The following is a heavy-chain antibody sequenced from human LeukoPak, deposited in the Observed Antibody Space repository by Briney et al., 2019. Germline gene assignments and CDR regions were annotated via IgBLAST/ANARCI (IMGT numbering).Heavy chain of an antibody. D-gene: IGHD5-24*01. CDR3: ARAEGDGYNWDAFDI. Sequence: GESLKISCKGSGYSFTSYWIGWVRQMPGKGLEWMGIIYPGDSDTRYSPSFQGQVTISADKSISTAYLQWSSLKASDTAMYYCARAEGDGYNWDAFDIWGQGTMVTVSS. V-gene: IGHV5-51*01. CDR2: IYPGDSDT. J-gene: IGHJ3*02. CDR1: GYSFTSYW.